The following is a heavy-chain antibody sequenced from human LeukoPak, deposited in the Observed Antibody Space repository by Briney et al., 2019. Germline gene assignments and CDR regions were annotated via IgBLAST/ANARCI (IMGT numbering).Heavy chain of an antibody. CDR3: AREYDFWSGTDAFDI. Sequence: GGSLRLSCAASGFTFSSYSMNWVRQAPGKGLEWVSSISSSISYIYYADSVKGRFTISRDNAKNSLYLQMNSLRAEDTAVYYCAREYDFWSGTDAFDIWGRGTMVTVSS. CDR1: GFTFSSYS. V-gene: IGHV3-21*01. J-gene: IGHJ3*02. CDR2: ISSSISYI. D-gene: IGHD3-3*01.